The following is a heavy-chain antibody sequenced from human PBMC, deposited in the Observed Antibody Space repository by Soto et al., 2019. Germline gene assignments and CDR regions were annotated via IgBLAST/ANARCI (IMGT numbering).Heavy chain of an antibody. D-gene: IGHD3-3*01. J-gene: IGHJ6*02. CDR3: ARGGSNYDFWSGYYTNYYYGMDV. CDR2: IYYSGST. V-gene: IGHV4-31*03. CDR1: GGSISSGGYY. Sequence: QVQLQESGPGLVKPSQTLSLTCTVSGGSISSGGYYWSWIRQHPGKGLEWIGYIYYSGSTYYNPSLKSRVNISVDTSKNQFSLKLSSVTAADTAVYYCARGGSNYDFWSGYYTNYYYGMDVWGQGTTVTVSS.